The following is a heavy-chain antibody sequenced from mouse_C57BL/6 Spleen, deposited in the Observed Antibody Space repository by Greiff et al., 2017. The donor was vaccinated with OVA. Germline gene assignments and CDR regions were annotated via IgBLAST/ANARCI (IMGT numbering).Heavy chain of an antibody. J-gene: IGHJ1*03. CDR3: ARNFDYSYWYCDV. D-gene: IGHD1-1*02. CDR1: GFSLTSYG. V-gene: IGHV2-2*01. CDR2: IWSGGST. Sequence: QVQLQQSGPGLVQPSQSLSITCTVSGFSLTSYGVHWVRQSPGKGLEWLGVIWSGGSTDYNAAFISRLSISKDNSKSQVFFKMNSLQADDTAIYNCARNFDYSYWYCDVWGTGTTVTVSS.